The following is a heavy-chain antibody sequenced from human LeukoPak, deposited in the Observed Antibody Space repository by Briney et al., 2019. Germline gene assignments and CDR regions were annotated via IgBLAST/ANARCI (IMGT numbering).Heavy chain of an antibody. CDR1: GFTFSTYA. Sequence: GGSLRLSCAASGFTFSTYAMSSVRQAPGKGLEGVSRISGSGGSTYYADSVKGRFTISRDNSKNTLYLQMNSLRVEDTAVYYFANGGLWLPTRTAWGQGTLVTVSS. V-gene: IGHV3-23*01. D-gene: IGHD3-22*01. CDR2: ISGSGGST. CDR3: ANGGLWLPTRTA. J-gene: IGHJ5*02.